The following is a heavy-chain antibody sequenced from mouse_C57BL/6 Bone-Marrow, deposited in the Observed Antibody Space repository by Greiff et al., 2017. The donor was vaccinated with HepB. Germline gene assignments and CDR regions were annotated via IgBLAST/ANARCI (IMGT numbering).Heavy chain of an antibody. V-gene: IGHV7-1*01. CDR2: SRNKANDYTT. CDR3: ARDASPTVDYAMDY. J-gene: IGHJ4*01. Sequence: EVMLVESGGGLVQSGRSLRLSCATSGFTFSDFYMEWVRQAPGKGLEWIAASRNKANDYTTEYSASVKGRFIVSRDTSQSILYLQMNALRAEDTAIYYCARDASPTVDYAMDYWGQGTSVTVSS. CDR1: GFTFSDFY. D-gene: IGHD1-1*01.